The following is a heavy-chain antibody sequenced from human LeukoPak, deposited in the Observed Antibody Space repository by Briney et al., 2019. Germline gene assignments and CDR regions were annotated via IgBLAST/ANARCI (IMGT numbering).Heavy chain of an antibody. D-gene: IGHD3-9*01. V-gene: IGHV3-64D*06. CDR3: VKDKGRRYFDWSYYFDY. J-gene: IGHJ4*02. Sequence: GGSLRLSCSASGFTFSSYAMHWVRQAPGKGLEYVSAISSNGGSTYYADSVKGRFTIFRDNSKNTPYLQMSSLRAEDTAVYYCVKDKGRRYFDWSYYFDYWGQGTLVTVSS. CDR2: ISSNGGST. CDR1: GFTFSSYA.